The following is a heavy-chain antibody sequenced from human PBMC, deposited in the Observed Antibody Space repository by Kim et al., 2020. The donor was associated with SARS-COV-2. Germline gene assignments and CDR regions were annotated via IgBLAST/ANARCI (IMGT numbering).Heavy chain of an antibody. Sequence: GGSLRLSCAASGFTFSSYAMSWVRQAPGKGLEWVSAISGSGGSTYYADSVKGRFTISRDNSKNTLYLQMNSLRAEDTAVYYCAKVDGLYYDSSGYLYWGQGTLVTVSS. J-gene: IGHJ4*02. CDR2: ISGSGGST. CDR1: GFTFSSYA. D-gene: IGHD3-22*01. V-gene: IGHV3-23*01. CDR3: AKVDGLYYDSSGYLY.